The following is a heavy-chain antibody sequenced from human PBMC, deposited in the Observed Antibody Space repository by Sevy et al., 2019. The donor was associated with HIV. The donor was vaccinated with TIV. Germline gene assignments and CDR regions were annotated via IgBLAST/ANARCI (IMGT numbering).Heavy chain of an antibody. D-gene: IGHD6-6*01. CDR2: IYDASST. Sequence: GGSLRLSCAASGFSVSSYYMSWVRQAPGKGLEWVSLIYDASSTYLADSVRGRFTISRDSSKNTLYLQMNSLRADDTAVYYCAKESGYSTSPGAIDIWGQGTMVTVSS. CDR3: AKESGYSTSPGAIDI. V-gene: IGHV3-53*01. J-gene: IGHJ3*02. CDR1: GFSVSSYY.